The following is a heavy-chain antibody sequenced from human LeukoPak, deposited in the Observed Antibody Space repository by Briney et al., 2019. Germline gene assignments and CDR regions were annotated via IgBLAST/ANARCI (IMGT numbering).Heavy chain of an antibody. CDR2: IYYSGST. J-gene: IGHJ4*02. CDR3: ARASGGFWSGAADY. Sequence: SETLSLTCTVSGGSISSYYWSWIRQPPGKGLEWIGYIYYSGSTNYNPSLKSRVTISVDTSKNQFSLKLSSVTAADTAVYYCARASGGFWSGAADYWGQGTLVTVSS. D-gene: IGHD3-3*01. CDR1: GGSISSYY. V-gene: IGHV4-59*01.